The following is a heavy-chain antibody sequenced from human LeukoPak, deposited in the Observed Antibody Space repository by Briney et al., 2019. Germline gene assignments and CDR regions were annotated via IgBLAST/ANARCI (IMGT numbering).Heavy chain of an antibody. Sequence: SETLSLTCNVSGASLSSYFWSWIRQPPGKGLEWIGYIYYDGYPNYSPSLRSRITISVEKSKSQFSLNLRSVTAADTAVYYCAKSDSSSSWPPYFFDYWGQGTLVTVSS. CDR3: AKSDSSSSWPPYFFDY. CDR2: IYYDGYP. D-gene: IGHD6-13*01. J-gene: IGHJ4*02. CDR1: GASLSSYF. V-gene: IGHV4-59*01.